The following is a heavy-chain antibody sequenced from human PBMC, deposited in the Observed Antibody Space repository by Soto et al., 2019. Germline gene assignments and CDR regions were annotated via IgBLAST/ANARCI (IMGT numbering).Heavy chain of an antibody. D-gene: IGHD5-12*01. CDR2: ISYDGSNK. Sequence: TGGSLRLSCAASGFTFSSYGMHWVRQAPGKGLEWVAVISYDGSNKYYADSVKGRFTISRDNSKNTLYLQMNSLRAEDTAVYYCAKDQTPVVATTSFDYWGQGTLVTVSS. J-gene: IGHJ4*02. CDR3: AKDQTPVVATTSFDY. V-gene: IGHV3-30*18. CDR1: GFTFSSYG.